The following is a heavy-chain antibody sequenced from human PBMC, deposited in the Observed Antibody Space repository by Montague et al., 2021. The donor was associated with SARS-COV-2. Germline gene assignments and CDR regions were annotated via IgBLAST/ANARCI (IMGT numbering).Heavy chain of an antibody. CDR3: ARAQDIVLIANCVNCFDL. Sequence: SETLSLTCEVSGGSIRSYYWSWIRQSQGKGLEWIGYVHHTGSTKYNPSLKIRVTLSLDTPKNHFSLWLNSVTVADTAVDFCARAQDIVLIANCVNCFDLWGLGALVSVSS. J-gene: IGHJ4*01. CDR2: VHHTGST. CDR1: GGSIRSYY. D-gene: IGHD2-21*01. V-gene: IGHV4-59*01.